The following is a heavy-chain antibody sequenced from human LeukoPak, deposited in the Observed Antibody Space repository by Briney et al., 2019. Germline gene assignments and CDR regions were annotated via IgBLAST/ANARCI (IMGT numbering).Heavy chain of an antibody. Sequence: PGGSLRLSCAASGFTFSSYSMNWVRQAPGRGLEWVSYISSSSSTIYYADSVKGRFTISRDNAKKSLYLQMNSLRAEDTAVYYCARALNYYDSSGYYYSLDYWGQGTLVTVSS. CDR3: ARALNYYDSSGYYYSLDY. V-gene: IGHV3-48*01. D-gene: IGHD3-22*01. CDR2: ISSSSSTI. J-gene: IGHJ4*02. CDR1: GFTFSSYS.